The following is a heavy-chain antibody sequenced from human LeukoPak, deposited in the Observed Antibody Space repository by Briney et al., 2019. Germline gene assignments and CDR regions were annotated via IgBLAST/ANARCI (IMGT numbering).Heavy chain of an antibody. D-gene: IGHD3-3*01. CDR3: ARGLRFLEWLLSWFDP. Sequence: ASVKVSCTASGYTFTSYDINWARQATGQGLEWMGWMNPNSGNTGYAQKFQGRVTMTRNTSISTAYMELSSLRSEDTAVYYRARGLRFLEWLLSWFDPWGQGTLVTVSS. J-gene: IGHJ5*02. V-gene: IGHV1-8*01. CDR1: GYTFTSYD. CDR2: MNPNSGNT.